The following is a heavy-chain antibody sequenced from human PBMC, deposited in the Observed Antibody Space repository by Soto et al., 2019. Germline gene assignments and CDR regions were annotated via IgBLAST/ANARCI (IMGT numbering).Heavy chain of an antibody. D-gene: IGHD1-26*01. J-gene: IGHJ4*02. CDR1: GFTFSSYG. CDR2: ISYDGSNK. Sequence: PGGSLRLSCAASGFTFSSYGIHWVRQAPGKGLEWVAVISYDGSNKYYADSVKGRFTISRDNSKNTLYLQMNSLRAEDTAVYYCAKSRATTAPYFDYWGQGTLVTVSS. V-gene: IGHV3-30*18. CDR3: AKSRATTAPYFDY.